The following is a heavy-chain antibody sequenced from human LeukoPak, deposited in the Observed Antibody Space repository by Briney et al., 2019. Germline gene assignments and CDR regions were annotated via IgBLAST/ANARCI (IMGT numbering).Heavy chain of an antibody. CDR3: AKAKGVYYDILTGYYPFDY. CDR2: ISGSGGST. J-gene: IGHJ4*02. D-gene: IGHD3-9*01. V-gene: IGHV3-23*01. CDR1: RFTFTSYA. Sequence: PGGSLRLSCAASRFTFTSYALSSVRQAPGKGLEWVSAISGSGGSTYYADSVKGRFTISRDNSKNTLYLQMNNLRAEDTAIYYCAKAKGVYYDILTGYYPFDYWGQGTLVTVSS.